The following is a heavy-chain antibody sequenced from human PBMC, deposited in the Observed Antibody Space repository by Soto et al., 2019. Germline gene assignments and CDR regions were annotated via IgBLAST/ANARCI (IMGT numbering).Heavy chain of an antibody. CDR3: AKQRYSYGYAH. CDR1: GLTFSGYS. D-gene: IGHD5-18*01. CDR2: IVARGITT. J-gene: IGHJ4*02. V-gene: IGHV3-23*01. Sequence: GGSLRLSCATSGLTFSGYSMGWVRQAPGKGLEWVSSIVARGITTYYADSVKGRFTISRDNSKNTLYLQMNSLRAEDTAVYYCAKQRYSYGYAHWGQGTLVTVSS.